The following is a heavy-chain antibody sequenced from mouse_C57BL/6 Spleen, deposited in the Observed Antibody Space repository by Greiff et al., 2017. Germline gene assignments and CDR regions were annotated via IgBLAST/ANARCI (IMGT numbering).Heavy chain of an antibody. CDR1: GYAFTNYL. D-gene: IGHD2-4*01. J-gene: IGHJ3*01. V-gene: IGHV1-54*01. CDR3: ARYAMITRRFAY. CDR2: INPGSGGT. Sequence: VQLQQSGAELVRPGPSVKVSCKASGYAFTNYLIEWVKQRPGQGLEWIGVINPGSGGTNYNEKFKGKATLTADNSSSTAYMQLSSLTSEDSAVYFCARYAMITRRFAYWGQGTLVTVSA.